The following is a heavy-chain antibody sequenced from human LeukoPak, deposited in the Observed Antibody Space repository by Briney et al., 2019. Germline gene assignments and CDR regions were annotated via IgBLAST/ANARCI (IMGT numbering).Heavy chain of an antibody. Sequence: SVKVSCKASGGTFSSYAISWVRQAPGQGLEWMGRIIPILGIANYAQKFQGRVTITADKSTSTAYMELSSLRSEDTAVYYCARERKYYYDSSGYYLLDYWGQGTLVTVSS. J-gene: IGHJ4*02. D-gene: IGHD3-22*01. CDR3: ARERKYYYDSSGYYLLDY. V-gene: IGHV1-69*04. CDR1: GGTFSSYA. CDR2: IIPILGIA.